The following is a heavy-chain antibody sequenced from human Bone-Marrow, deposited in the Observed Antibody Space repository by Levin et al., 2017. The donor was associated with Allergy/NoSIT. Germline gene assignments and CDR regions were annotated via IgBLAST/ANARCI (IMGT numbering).Heavy chain of an antibody. D-gene: IGHD1-7*01. Sequence: PGESLKISCAASGFTFSRYYIFWVRQVPGKGLTWVARFNGDGSSPTYADSVKGRFTVSRDSAKNTIYLQMNSLKDEDTAVYYCARGLAFELWGQGTRVTVSS. V-gene: IGHV3-74*01. CDR1: GFTFSRYY. CDR3: ARGLAFEL. J-gene: IGHJ4*02. CDR2: FNGDGSSP.